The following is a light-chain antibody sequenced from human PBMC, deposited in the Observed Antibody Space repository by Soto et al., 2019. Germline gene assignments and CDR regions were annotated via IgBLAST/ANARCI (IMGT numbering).Light chain of an antibody. CDR2: GAS. CDR3: QQRNNWPT. V-gene: IGKV3D-20*02. Sequence: EIGLKQSPGALSLSEGERGTLSCRASQSVSSSYLAWYQQKPGQAPRLLIYGASSRATGIPDRFSGSGSGTDFTLTISSLEPEDLALYYCQQRNNWPTFGQGTKVDIK. J-gene: IGKJ1*01. CDR1: QSVSSSY.